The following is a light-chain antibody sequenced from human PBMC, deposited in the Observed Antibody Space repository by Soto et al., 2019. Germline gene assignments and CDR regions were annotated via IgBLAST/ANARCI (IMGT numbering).Light chain of an antibody. Sequence: EIVMTQSPATLSVSPGARATLSCGASQSVSSNLAWYQQKPGQADRPLIYGASTRATGIPARFSGSGSGTDFTITISRLEPEDFEVYYCQQYGSSPWTFGQGTKVDIK. CDR3: QQYGSSPWT. CDR2: GAS. CDR1: QSVSSN. J-gene: IGKJ1*01. V-gene: IGKV3-15*01.